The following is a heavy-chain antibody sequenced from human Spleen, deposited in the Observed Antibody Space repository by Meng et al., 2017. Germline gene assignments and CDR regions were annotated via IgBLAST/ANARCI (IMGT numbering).Heavy chain of an antibody. CDR3: ARWYQLLNWFDP. J-gene: IGHJ5*02. CDR1: GGSISSGDYF. CDR2: ISYSGST. D-gene: IGHD2-2*01. Sequence: QVQLQESGPGLVKTSPTLSLTCSVSGGSISSGDYFWSWIRQPPGKGLEWIGCISYSGSTYYDPSLKSRITISVDTSKNQFSLKLSSVTAADTAVYYCARWYQLLNWFDPWGQGTLVTVSS. V-gene: IGHV4-30-4*01.